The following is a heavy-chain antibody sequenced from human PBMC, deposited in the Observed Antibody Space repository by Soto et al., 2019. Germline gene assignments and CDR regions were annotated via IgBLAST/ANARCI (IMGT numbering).Heavy chain of an antibody. J-gene: IGHJ4*02. D-gene: IGHD3-10*01. V-gene: IGHV3-30*04. CDR2: ISYDGRNK. CDR3: ARNGSGNYYHFDY. Sequence: QVQLVESGGGVVQPGRSLRLSCAASGFTFSNYAMHWVRQAPGKGLEWVAVISYDGRNKYYADSVKGRFTISRDNSKNTLYLQVNSLRADDTAVYYYARNGSGNYYHFDYWGQGTLVTVSS. CDR1: GFTFSNYA.